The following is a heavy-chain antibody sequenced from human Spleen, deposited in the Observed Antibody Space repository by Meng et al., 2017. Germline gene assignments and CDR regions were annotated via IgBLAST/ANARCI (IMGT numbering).Heavy chain of an antibody. J-gene: IGHJ4*02. CDR3: ARSGSTYNDRSKIDY. CDR1: GGSISSGGYY. CDR2: IYYSGST. Sequence: SETLSLTCTVSGGSISSGGYYWSWIRQHPGKGLEWIGYIYYSGSTYYNPSLKSRVTISVDTSKNQFSLKLSSVTAADTAVYYCARSGSTYNDRSKIDYWGQGTLVTVSS. D-gene: IGHD3-22*01. V-gene: IGHV4-31*03.